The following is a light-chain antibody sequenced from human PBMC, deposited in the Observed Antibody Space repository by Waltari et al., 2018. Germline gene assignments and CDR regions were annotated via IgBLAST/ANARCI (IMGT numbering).Light chain of an antibody. CDR3: SAWDHSLNGRV. CDR2: NTN. J-gene: IGLJ3*02. Sequence: QSVLTQPPSASGTPGQRVTISCSGSSSNIGRDTVNRYQQLPGTAPKLLIHNTNERPSGVPDRFSGSKSGTSASLAISGLQSDDEADYYCSAWDHSLNGRVFGGGTK. CDR1: SSNIGRDT. V-gene: IGLV1-44*01.